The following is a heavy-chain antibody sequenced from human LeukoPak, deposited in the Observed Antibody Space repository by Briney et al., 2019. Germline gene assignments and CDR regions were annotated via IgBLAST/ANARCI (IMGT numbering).Heavy chain of an antibody. D-gene: IGHD3-10*01. J-gene: IGHJ6*02. V-gene: IGHV4-39*01. CDR2: IYYSGNT. Sequence: SETLSLTCTVSGGSISSSSYYWGWIRQPPGKGLEWIGSIYYSGNTYYNSSLKTRVTISVDTSKNQFSLKLSSVTAADTAVYYCARGITMVRGVNTNYYYYGMDAWGQGTTVTVSS. CDR1: GGSISSSSYY. CDR3: ARGITMVRGVNTNYYYYGMDA.